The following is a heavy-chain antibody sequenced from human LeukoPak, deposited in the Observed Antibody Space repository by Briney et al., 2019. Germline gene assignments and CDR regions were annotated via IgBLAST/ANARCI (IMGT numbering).Heavy chain of an antibody. CDR3: VRDVRSGTLDY. J-gene: IGHJ4*02. Sequence: SQTLSLTCAISGDSVSTNSAAWTWIRQSPSRGLEWLGRTYYRSRWYNDYAVSVKSRLTINADTSKNQFSLHLNSATPEDTAVYYCVRDVRSGTLDYWGQGTLVTVSS. V-gene: IGHV6-1*01. CDR2: TYYRSRWYN. CDR1: GDSVSTNSAA. D-gene: IGHD1-26*01.